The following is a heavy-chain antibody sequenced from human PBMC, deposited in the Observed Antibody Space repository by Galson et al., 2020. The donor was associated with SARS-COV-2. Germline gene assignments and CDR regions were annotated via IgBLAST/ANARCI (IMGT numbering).Heavy chain of an antibody. CDR2: IHHRGST. D-gene: IGHD3-22*01. Sequence: SQTLSLTCAVYGGSFSAYYWSWIRQSPGKGLEWIGEIHHRGSTKSSPSLKSRVTIAVDKSKNQFSLKLTSMTAADTAVYYCARSSQDVTMIVVAITAYYHYVDVWSKGTRVTISS. J-gene: IGHJ6*03. CDR3: ARSSQDVTMIVVAITAYYHYVDV. CDR1: GGSFSAYY. V-gene: IGHV4-34*01.